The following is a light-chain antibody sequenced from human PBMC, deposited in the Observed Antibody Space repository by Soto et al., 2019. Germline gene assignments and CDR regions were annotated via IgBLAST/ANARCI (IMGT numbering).Light chain of an antibody. CDR3: QQYTNYPWT. V-gene: IGKV1-5*01. CDR2: DVS. Sequence: DIQMTQSPPTLSASVGDRVTITCRASQSISSWLAWYQQRPGKAPSLLIYDVSSLESGVPSRFSGSGSGTEFTLTISSLQPDDFATYYCQQYTNYPWTFGQGTKVEIK. CDR1: QSISSW. J-gene: IGKJ1*01.